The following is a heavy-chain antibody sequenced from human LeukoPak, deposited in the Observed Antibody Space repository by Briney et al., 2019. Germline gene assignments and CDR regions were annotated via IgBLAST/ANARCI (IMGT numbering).Heavy chain of an antibody. V-gene: IGHV4-34*01. CDR2: INHSGST. CDR1: GGSFSGYY. Sequence: SETLSLTCAVYGGSFSGYYWSWIRQPPGKGLEWIGEINHSGSTNYNPSLKSRVTISVDTSKNQFSLKLSSVTAADTAVYYCARGYSKAYYYYYYMDVWGKGTTVTVSS. D-gene: IGHD4-11*01. J-gene: IGHJ6*03. CDR3: ARGYSKAYYYYYYMDV.